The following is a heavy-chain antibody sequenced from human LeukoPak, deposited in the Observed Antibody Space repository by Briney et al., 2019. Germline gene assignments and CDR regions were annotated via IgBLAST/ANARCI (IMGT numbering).Heavy chain of an antibody. D-gene: IGHD6-19*01. CDR1: GGSFSGYY. J-gene: IGHJ3*02. CDR2: INHSGGT. CDR3: ARGPGLDIAVAGSAFDI. V-gene: IGHV4-34*01. Sequence: PSETLSLTCDVYGGSFSGYYWSWIRQPPGKGLEWIGEINHSGGTNYNPSLKSRVTISVDTSKIQFSLKLSSVTAADTAVYYCARGPGLDIAVAGSAFDIWGQGTMATVSS.